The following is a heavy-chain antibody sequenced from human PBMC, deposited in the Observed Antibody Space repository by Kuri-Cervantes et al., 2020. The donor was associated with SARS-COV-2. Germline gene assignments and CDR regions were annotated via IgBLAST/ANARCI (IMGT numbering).Heavy chain of an antibody. CDR1: GGSISSGDYY. Sequence: SETLSLTCTVSGGSISSGDYYWSWIRQPPGKGLEWIGYIYYSGSTYYNPYLKSRVTISVDTSKNQFSLKLSSVTAADTAVYYCARTLASITGTYMDVWGKGTTVTVSS. CDR2: IYYSGST. CDR3: ARTLASITGTYMDV. J-gene: IGHJ6*03. V-gene: IGHV4-30-4*08. D-gene: IGHD1-7*01.